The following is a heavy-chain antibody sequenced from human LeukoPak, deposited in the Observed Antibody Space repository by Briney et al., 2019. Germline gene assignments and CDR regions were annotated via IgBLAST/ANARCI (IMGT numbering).Heavy chain of an antibody. Sequence: GGSLRLSCAASGFTCSNNYMSWVRQAPGKGLEWVSAIHSSGGTYADSVKGRFTISRDTSKNTLYLQINSLRVEDTAAYYCMVFGDSNYWGQGTLVTVSS. CDR3: MVFGDSNY. V-gene: IGHV3-53*01. CDR1: GFTCSNNY. CDR2: IHSSGGT. D-gene: IGHD4-17*01. J-gene: IGHJ4*02.